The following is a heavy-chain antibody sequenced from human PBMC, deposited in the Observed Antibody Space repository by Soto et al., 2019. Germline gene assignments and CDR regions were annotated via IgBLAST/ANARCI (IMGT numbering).Heavy chain of an antibody. V-gene: IGHV3-30-3*01. Sequence: GSLRLSCAASGFTFSQYALNWVRQAPGKGLEWVAVILYDGTIEHYADSVKGRFTVSRDNSKNTVYLQMDSLTPEDTGVYYCAREASVAALNWFDPWGQGTLVTVSS. J-gene: IGHJ5*02. CDR3: AREASVAALNWFDP. CDR2: ILYDGTIE. CDR1: GFTFSQYA. D-gene: IGHD6-6*01.